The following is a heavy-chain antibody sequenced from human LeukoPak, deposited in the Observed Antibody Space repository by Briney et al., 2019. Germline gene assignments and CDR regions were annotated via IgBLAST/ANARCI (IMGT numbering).Heavy chain of an antibody. CDR1: GGSISSYY. CDR3: ARGLYSSSWYYSGYYFDY. V-gene: IGHV4-59*01. J-gene: IGHJ4*02. CDR2: IYYSGST. Sequence: PSETLSLTCTVSGGSISSYYWSWIRQPPGKGLEWIGYIYYSGSTNYNPSLKSRVIISVDTSKNQFSLKLSSVTAADTAVYYCARGLYSSSWYYSGYYFDYWGQGTLVTVSS. D-gene: IGHD6-13*01.